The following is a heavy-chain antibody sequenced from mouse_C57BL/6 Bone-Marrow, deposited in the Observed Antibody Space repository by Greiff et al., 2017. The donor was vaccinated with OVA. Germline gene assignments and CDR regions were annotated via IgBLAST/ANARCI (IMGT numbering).Heavy chain of an antibody. CDR1: GFSLSTSGMG. V-gene: IGHV8-12*01. J-gene: IGHJ1*03. CDR3: ARRDRSYRYFDV. CDR2: IYWDDDK. Sequence: QVTLKVSGPGILQSSQTLSLTCPFSGFSLSTSGMGVRWIRQPTGKGLEWLAHIYWDDDKRYHPSLKSRHTISKDTSRNQVFRKITSVDTADTATYYCARRDRSYRYFDVWDTDTTVTVSS.